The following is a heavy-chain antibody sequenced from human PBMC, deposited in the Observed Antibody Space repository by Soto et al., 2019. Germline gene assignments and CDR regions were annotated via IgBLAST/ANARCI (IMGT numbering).Heavy chain of an antibody. CDR3: ARGGSGALTAAAGRTNWFDP. D-gene: IGHD6-13*01. CDR1: GFTFDDYA. CDR2: ISWSSGNI. Sequence: EVQLVESGGGVVQPGRSLRLSCAGSGFTFDDYAMYWVRQRPGAGLEWVAGISWSSGNIAHADSVKGRFTISRDNDMSSLYLQMNSLRSEVTALYYCARGGSGALTAAAGRTNWFDPWGQGTLVIVSS. V-gene: IGHV3-9*01. J-gene: IGHJ5*02.